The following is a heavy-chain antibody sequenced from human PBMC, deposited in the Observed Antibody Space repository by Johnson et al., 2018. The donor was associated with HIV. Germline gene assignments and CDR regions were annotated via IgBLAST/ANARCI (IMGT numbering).Heavy chain of an antibody. J-gene: IGHJ3*01. D-gene: IGHD3-10*01. CDR1: GFTVSSNY. CDR3: YCTDHVGAGSESKGTFDA. CDR2: IKQDGSEK. Sequence: VQLVESGGGVVQPGRSLRLSCAASGFTVSSNYMSWVRQAPGKGLEWVANIKQDGSEKYYVDSVKGRFTISRDNSKNTLYLQMTSLRQDDTAVYSCYCTDHVGAGSESKGTFDAWGQGTMVTVSS. V-gene: IGHV3-7*03.